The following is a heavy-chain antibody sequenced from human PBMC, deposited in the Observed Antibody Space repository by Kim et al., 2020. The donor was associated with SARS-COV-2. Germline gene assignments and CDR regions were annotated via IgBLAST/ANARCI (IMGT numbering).Heavy chain of an antibody. J-gene: IGHJ6*02. Sequence: GGSLRLSCAASGFTFSSYWMSWVRQAPGKGLEWVANIKQDGSEKYYVDSVKGRFTISRDNAKNSLYLQMNSLRAEDTAVYYCAREDCTSTSCYLLPYYYYGMDVWGQGTTVTVSS. CDR3: AREDCTSTSCYLLPYYYYGMDV. CDR2: IKQDGSEK. CDR1: GFTFSSYW. D-gene: IGHD2-2*01. V-gene: IGHV3-7*03.